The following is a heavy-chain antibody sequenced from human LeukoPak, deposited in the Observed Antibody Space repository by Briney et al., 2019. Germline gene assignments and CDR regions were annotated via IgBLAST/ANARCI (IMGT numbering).Heavy chain of an antibody. J-gene: IGHJ5*02. CDR3: ATYRQVLLLFVA. CDR1: GFTFSTFA. Sequence: GGSLRLSCGASGFTFSTFAMIWVRQPPGKGLEWVSSIFPSGGEIHYADSVRGRLTISRDNSKSTLSLQMNSLRAEDTAIYYCATYRQVLLLFVAWRQGTVVSVPT. D-gene: IGHD2-15*01. V-gene: IGHV3-23*01. CDR2: IFPSGGEI.